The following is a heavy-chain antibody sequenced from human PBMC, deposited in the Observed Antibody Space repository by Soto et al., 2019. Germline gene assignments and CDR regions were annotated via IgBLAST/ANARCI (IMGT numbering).Heavy chain of an antibody. D-gene: IGHD3-22*01. Sequence: APVKGSCKASGYTFTSYDINWVRQATGQGLEWMGWMNPNNGNTNYAQKLQGRVTMTTDTSTSTAYMELRSLRSDDTAVYYCARDYYDSSGYIDYWGQGTLVTSPQ. V-gene: IGHV1-18*01. CDR1: GYTFTSYD. CDR3: ARDYYDSSGYIDY. CDR2: MNPNNGNT. J-gene: IGHJ4*02.